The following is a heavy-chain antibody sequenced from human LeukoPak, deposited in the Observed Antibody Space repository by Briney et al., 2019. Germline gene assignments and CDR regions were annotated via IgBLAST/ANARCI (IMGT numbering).Heavy chain of an antibody. D-gene: IGHD6-6*01. V-gene: IGHV4-34*01. CDR2: INHSGST. Sequence: PSETLSLTCAVYGGSFSGYYWSWIRQPPGKGLEWIGEINHSGSTNYNPSLKSRVTISVDTSKNQFSLKLSSVTAADTAVYYCARAGSSLDAFDIWGQGAMVTVSS. CDR3: ARAGSSLDAFDI. J-gene: IGHJ3*02. CDR1: GGSFSGYY.